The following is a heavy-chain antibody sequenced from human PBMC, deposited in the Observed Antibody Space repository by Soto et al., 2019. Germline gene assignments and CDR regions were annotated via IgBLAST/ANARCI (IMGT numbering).Heavy chain of an antibody. D-gene: IGHD1-1*01. Sequence: QVQLVQSGAEVKKPGASVKVSCKASGYTVNGYYMHWVLQAPGPGLEWMGWSNPNSGGTNYAQKFQSWVTMTRDTSITPAYTEKSKLTYDDTAVYDCARATGLDVEVQSVWAFDNWGQGTMVTVSS. CDR3: ARATGLDVEVQSVWAFDN. CDR1: GYTVNGYY. V-gene: IGHV1-2*04. CDR2: SNPNSGGT. J-gene: IGHJ3*02.